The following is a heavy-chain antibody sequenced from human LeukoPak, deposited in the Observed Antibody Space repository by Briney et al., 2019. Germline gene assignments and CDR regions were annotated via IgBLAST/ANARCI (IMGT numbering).Heavy chain of an antibody. V-gene: IGHV3-7*01. D-gene: IGHD3-3*01. J-gene: IGHJ5*02. CDR1: GFTFGSYW. CDR3: ARDVYDFWSGTGRWFDP. Sequence: GGSLRLSCAASGFTFGSYWMSWVRQAPGKGLEWVANIKQDGSEKYYVDSVKGRFTISRDNAKNSLYLQMNSLRAEDTAVYYCARDVYDFWSGTGRWFDPWGQGTLVTVSS. CDR2: IKQDGSEK.